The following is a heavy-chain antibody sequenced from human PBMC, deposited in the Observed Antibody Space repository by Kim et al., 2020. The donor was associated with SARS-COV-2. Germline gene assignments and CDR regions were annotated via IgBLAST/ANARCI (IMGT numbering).Heavy chain of an antibody. CDR3: ARAGAGGDSSGYYPHY. CDR2: INAGNGNT. Sequence: ASVKVSCKASGYTFTSYAMHWVRQAPGQRLEWMGWINAGNGNTKYSQKFQGRVTITRDTSASTAYMELSSLRSEDTAVYYCARAGAGGDSSGYYPHYWGQGALGTLSS. CDR1: GYTFTSYA. J-gene: IGHJ4*02. D-gene: IGHD3-22*01. V-gene: IGHV1-3*01.